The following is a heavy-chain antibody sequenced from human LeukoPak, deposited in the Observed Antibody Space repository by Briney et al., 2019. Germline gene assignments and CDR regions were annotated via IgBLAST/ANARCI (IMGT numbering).Heavy chain of an antibody. D-gene: IGHD1-14*01. CDR2: IYSHENT. CDR3: ARLTPYNGNHYFGY. J-gene: IGHJ4*02. CDR1: GGSIIGHY. Sequence: SETLSLTCTVSGGSIIGHYWSWIRQSPGKELGWIAYIYSHENTNYSPSLNGRATISEDTSKNQVSLKVRSVTTADTAVYYCARLTPYNGNHYFGYWGQGIMVTVSS. V-gene: IGHV4-4*09.